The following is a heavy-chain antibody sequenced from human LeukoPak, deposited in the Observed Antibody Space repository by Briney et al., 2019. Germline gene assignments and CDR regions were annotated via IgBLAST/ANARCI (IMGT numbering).Heavy chain of an antibody. D-gene: IGHD2-2*02. CDR2: IYYSGST. CDR1: GGSISSGDYY. J-gene: IGHJ6*04. CDR3: ARDRIVVVPAAITLYYYYGMDV. Sequence: SQTLSLTCTVSGGSISSGDYYWSWIRQPPGKGLEWIGYIYYSGSTYYNPSLKSRVTISVDTSKNQFSLKLSSVTVADTAVYYCARDRIVVVPAAITLYYYYGMDVWGKGTTVTVSS. V-gene: IGHV4-30-4*01.